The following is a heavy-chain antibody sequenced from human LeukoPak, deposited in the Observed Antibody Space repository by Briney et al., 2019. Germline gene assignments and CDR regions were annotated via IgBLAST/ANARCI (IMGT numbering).Heavy chain of an antibody. D-gene: IGHD2-2*03. V-gene: IGHV5-51*01. J-gene: IGHJ4*02. CDR3: ARLPSRGYSSSFEY. CDR1: GYSFPTYW. Sequence: GESLKISCKCSGYSFPTYWIAWVRQMPGKGLEWMGMIYPDESNIRYSPSFQGQVTISADKSISTAYLQWSSLKGSDTAMYYCARLPSRGYSSSFEYWGQGTLVTVSS. CDR2: IYPDESNI.